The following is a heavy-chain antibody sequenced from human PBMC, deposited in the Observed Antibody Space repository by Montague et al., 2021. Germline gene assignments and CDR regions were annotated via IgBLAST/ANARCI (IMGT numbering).Heavy chain of an antibody. J-gene: IGHJ5*02. CDR2: MFYGGAT. V-gene: IGHV4-59*08. CDR1: SGSIFHAH. CDR3: AKQDYFVSGTSYKGFDH. Sequence: SETLSLTCTVSSGSIFHAHWCWVRQPPGQGLEWLWSMFYGGATSNNPSLKIRVTMSIDTSTNQFSLKLSLVTAADAAVYYCAKQDYFVSGTSYKGFDHWGQGILVTVSS. D-gene: IGHD3-10*01.